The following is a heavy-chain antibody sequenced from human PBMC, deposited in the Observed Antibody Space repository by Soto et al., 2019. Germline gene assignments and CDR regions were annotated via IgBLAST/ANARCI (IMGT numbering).Heavy chain of an antibody. Sequence: EVQLLESGGGLVQPGGSLRLSCAASGFTFNSYVMSWVRQAPGKGLEWVSGISGSGSDTYYADSVKGRFTISRDNSKNTLYLQMNSLRAEDTALYYCTKNVRSGGSGPNWFDPWGQGTLVTVSS. D-gene: IGHD2-15*01. J-gene: IGHJ5*02. CDR3: TKNVRSGGSGPNWFDP. V-gene: IGHV3-23*01. CDR1: GFTFNSYV. CDR2: ISGSGSDT.